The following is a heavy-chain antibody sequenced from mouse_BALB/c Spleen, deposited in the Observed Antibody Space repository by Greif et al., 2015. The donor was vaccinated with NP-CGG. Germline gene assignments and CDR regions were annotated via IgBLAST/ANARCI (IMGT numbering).Heavy chain of an antibody. J-gene: IGHJ4*01. CDR2: ISSGGST. V-gene: IGHV5-6-5*01. CDR3: ARGAYGSLYYYAMDY. D-gene: IGHD1-1*01. CDR1: GFTFSSYA. Sequence: EVQRVESGGGLVKPGGSLKLSCAASGFTFSSYAMSWVRQTPEKRLEWVASISSGGSTYYPDSVKGRFTISRDNARNILYLQMSSLRSEDTAMYYCARGAYGSLYYYAMDYWGQGTSVTVSS.